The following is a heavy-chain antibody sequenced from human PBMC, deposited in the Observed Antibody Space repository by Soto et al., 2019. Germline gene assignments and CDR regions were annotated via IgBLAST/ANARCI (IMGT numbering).Heavy chain of an antibody. CDR3: ARGEDAFFYYGLDV. Sequence: PSETLSLTCAVSGYSISGGFYWGWIRQPPGKGLEWIGNIYHSGSTSYNPSLKSRVTMSVDTSKSQFSLKLTSVTAADTAVYYCARGEDAFFYYGLDVWGQGITVTVSS. V-gene: IGHV4-38-2*01. CDR2: IYHSGST. CDR1: GYSISGGFY. J-gene: IGHJ6*02.